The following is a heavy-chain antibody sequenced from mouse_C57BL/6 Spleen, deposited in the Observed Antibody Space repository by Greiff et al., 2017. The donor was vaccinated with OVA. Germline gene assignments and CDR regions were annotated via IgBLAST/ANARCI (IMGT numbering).Heavy chain of an antibody. CDR1: GYTFTSYW. CDR2: IDPSDSYT. J-gene: IGHJ3*01. CDR3: ARSDSFAY. Sequence: QVQLQQPGAELVRPGTSVKLSCKASGYTFTSYWMHWVKQRPGQGLEWIGVIDPSDSYTNYNQKFKGKATLTVDTSSSTAYMQLSSLTSEDSAVYYCARSDSFAYWGQGTLVTVSA. V-gene: IGHV1-59*01.